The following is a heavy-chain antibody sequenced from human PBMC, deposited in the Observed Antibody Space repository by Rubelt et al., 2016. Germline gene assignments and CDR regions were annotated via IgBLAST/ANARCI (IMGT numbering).Heavy chain of an antibody. D-gene: IGHD1-14*01. CDR1: GFTFSSYW. Sequence: RLSCAASGFTFSSYWMSWARQAPGKGLEWLANIKEDGSETYHVDSVRGRFTISRDNAKNSGYLQMSSLRAGDTAVYYCAKDLGMAPRPYYFDYWGQGTLVTVSS. CDR3: AKDLGMAPRPYYFDY. J-gene: IGHJ4*02. V-gene: IGHV3-7*03. CDR2: IKEDGSET.